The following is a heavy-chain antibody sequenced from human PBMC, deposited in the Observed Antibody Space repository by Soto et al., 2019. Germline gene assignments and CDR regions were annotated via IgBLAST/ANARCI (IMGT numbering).Heavy chain of an antibody. CDR1: GLTFTNAW. CDR2: IKSKTDGGTI. V-gene: IGHV3-15*07. J-gene: IGHJ6*02. Sequence: EVQLVESGGGLGKPGGSLRLSCVASGLTFTNAWMTWVRQAPGKGLEWVGRIKSKTDGGTIDYAAPVKGRFSISRDDSKNTLYLQMNSLKTEDTAVYYCVNSGYYQGVDVWGQGTTVIVSS. CDR3: VNSGYYQGVDV. D-gene: IGHD1-20*01.